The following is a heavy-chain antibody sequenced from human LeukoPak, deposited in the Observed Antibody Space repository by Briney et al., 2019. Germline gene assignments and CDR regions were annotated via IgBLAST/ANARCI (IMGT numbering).Heavy chain of an antibody. CDR2: IIPILGIA. CDR3: AKQSIAAAGARFYYYGMDV. Sequence: SVKVSCKASGGTFSSYAISWVRQAPGQGLEWMGRIIPILGIANYAQKFQGRVTITADKSTSTAYMELSSLRSEDTAVYYCAKQSIAAAGARFYYYGMDVWGQGTTVTVSS. D-gene: IGHD6-13*01. CDR1: GGTFSSYA. V-gene: IGHV1-69*04. J-gene: IGHJ6*02.